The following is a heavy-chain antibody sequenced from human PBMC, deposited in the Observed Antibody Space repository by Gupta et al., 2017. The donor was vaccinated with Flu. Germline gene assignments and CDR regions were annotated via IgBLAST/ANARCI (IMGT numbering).Heavy chain of an antibody. CDR3: ARRHTAMVTIDY. Sequence: QVQLVQSGAEVKKPGASVKVSCKASGYTFTSYAMHWVRQAPGQRLEWMGWINAGNGNTKYSQKFQGRVTITRDTSASTAYMELSSLRSEDTAVYYCARRHTAMVTIDYWGQGTLVTVSS. V-gene: IGHV1-3*01. D-gene: IGHD5-18*01. J-gene: IGHJ4*02. CDR1: GYTFTSYA. CDR2: INAGNGNT.